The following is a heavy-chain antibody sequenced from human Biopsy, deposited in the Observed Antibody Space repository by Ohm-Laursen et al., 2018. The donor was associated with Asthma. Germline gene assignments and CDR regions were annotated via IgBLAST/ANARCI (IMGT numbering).Heavy chain of an antibody. CDR1: GDSFSNYA. CDR3: ARGYSGSDRIVYYYSGLEV. V-gene: IGHV1-69*01. Sequence: SSVKVSCNASGDSFSNYAISWVRQAPGQGLEWMGGLIPVLGTPDHAQMFEGRVTITADDSTSTAYMELSSLSSEDTAVYYCARGYSGSDRIVYYYSGLEVWGQGTTVTVSS. CDR2: LIPVLGTP. J-gene: IGHJ6*02. D-gene: IGHD5-12*01.